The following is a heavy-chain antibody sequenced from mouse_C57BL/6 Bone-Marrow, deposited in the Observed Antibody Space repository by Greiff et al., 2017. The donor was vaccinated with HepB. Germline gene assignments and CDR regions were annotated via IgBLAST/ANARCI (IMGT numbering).Heavy chain of an antibody. CDR3: TVYLFRRS. CDR2: IDPENGDT. V-gene: IGHV14-4*01. D-gene: IGHD1-1*01. J-gene: IGHJ2*01. Sequence: VQLQQSGAELVRPGASVKLSCTASGFNIKDDYMHWVKQRPEQGLEWIGWIDPENGDTEYASKFQGKATITADTSSNTASLQLSSLTSEDTAVYYCTVYLFRRSWGQGTTLTVSS. CDR1: GFNIKDDY.